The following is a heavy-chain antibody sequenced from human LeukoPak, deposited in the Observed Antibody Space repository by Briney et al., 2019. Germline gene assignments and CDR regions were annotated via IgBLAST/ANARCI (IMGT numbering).Heavy chain of an antibody. Sequence: GGSLRLSCVASGSTFSKYGMHWVRQAPGQGLEWVALIRYDGSDKYYADSVKGGFAISRDNSKNTLYLRMNSLRADDTAVYYCARVASRTTWHYGMDVWGQGTTVTVSS. CDR1: GSTFSKYG. D-gene: IGHD1-7*01. CDR3: ARVASRTTWHYGMDV. V-gene: IGHV3-33*01. CDR2: IRYDGSDK. J-gene: IGHJ6*02.